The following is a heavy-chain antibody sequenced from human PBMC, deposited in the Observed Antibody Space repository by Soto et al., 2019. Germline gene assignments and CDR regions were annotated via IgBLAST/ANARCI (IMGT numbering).Heavy chain of an antibody. D-gene: IGHD3-10*02. V-gene: IGHV1-69*02. CDR1: GGIFSSYT. J-gene: IGHJ4*02. CDR3: AIGDDCSGVANDY. CDR2: IIPILGIA. Sequence: QVQLVQSGAEVKKPGSSVKVSCKASGGIFSSYTISWVRQAPGQGLEWMGRIIPILGIANYAQKFQGRVTITADKSTSTAYMELSSLRSEDTPVYYCAIGDDCSGVANDYWGQGTLVTVSA.